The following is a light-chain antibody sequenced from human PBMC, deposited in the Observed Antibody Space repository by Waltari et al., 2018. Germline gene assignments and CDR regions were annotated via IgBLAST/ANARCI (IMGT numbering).Light chain of an antibody. CDR3: QKYDRLPAT. CDR1: QRVSRF. CDR2: GAS. V-gene: IGKV3-20*01. J-gene: IGKJ1*01. Sequence: IVLTQSPGTPSFTPGERSPLSCRASQRVSRFLAWYQQKPGQAPRLLIYGASTRATGIPDRFSCSGSGTDFSLTISRLEPEDFAVYYCQKYDRLPATFGQGTKVEIK.